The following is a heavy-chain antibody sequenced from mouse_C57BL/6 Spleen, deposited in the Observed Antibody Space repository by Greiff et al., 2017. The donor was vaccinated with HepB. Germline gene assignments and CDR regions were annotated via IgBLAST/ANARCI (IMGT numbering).Heavy chain of an antibody. CDR2: INPNNGGT. V-gene: IGHV1-22*01. J-gene: IGHJ2*01. D-gene: IGHD2-2*01. CDR3: ARGKVDYGYDGD. CDR1: GYTFTDYN. Sequence: VHVKQSGPELVKPGASVKMSCKASGYTFTDYNMHWVKQSHGKSLEWIGYINPNNGGTSYNQKFKGKATLTVNKSSSTAYMELRSLTSEDSAVYYCARGKVDYGYDGDWGQGTTLTVSS.